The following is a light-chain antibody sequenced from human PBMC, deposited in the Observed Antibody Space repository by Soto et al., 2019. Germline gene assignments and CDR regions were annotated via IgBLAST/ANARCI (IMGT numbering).Light chain of an antibody. J-gene: IGKJ4*01. Sequence: EIVLTHFPATLSLSPGERATLSCRASQSVSSYLAWYKQKPGQAPRLLIYDASNRATGIPARFSGSGSGTDFTLTIISLEPEDFAVYYCQQRSNWPLTFGGGTKVDIK. CDR3: QQRSNWPLT. V-gene: IGKV3-11*01. CDR2: DAS. CDR1: QSVSSY.